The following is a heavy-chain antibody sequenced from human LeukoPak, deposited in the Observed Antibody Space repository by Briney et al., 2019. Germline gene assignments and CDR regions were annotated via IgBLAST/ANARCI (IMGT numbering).Heavy chain of an antibody. CDR2: ISYDGSTE. J-gene: IGHJ4*02. D-gene: IGHD6-13*01. V-gene: IGHV3-30*04. CDR1: GISFSRYA. Sequence: GGSLRLSCAASGISFSRYAMHWVRQAPGKGLEWVAVISYDGSTEYYADSVKGRFTISRDNSKNTLYVQMNSLRVDDTAVYYCARDPSRSWWGYFDYWGQGALVTVSS. CDR3: ARDPSRSWWGYFDY.